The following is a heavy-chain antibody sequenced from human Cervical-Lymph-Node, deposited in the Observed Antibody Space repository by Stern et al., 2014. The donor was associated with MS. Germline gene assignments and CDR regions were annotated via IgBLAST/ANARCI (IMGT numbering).Heavy chain of an antibody. Sequence: QVTLRESGPTLVKPTQTLTLTCDFSGFSLTTSGVGVGWIRQPPGKALEWLALFYGDDEKRYSPSLKNRLSIITDTAKNQVVLTMTNMDPVDTGTYYCAHRSTSVAGAWASWGQGILVVVSS. V-gene: IGHV2-5*02. D-gene: IGHD1-26*01. J-gene: IGHJ5*02. CDR3: AHRSTSVAGAWAS. CDR2: FYGDDEK. CDR1: GFSLTTSGVG.